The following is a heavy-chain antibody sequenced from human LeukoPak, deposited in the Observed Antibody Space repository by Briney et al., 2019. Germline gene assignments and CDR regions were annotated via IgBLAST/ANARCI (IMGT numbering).Heavy chain of an antibody. Sequence: SETLSLTCTVSGGSISSSSYYWGWIRQPPGKGLEWIGSIYYSGSTYYNPSLKSRVTISVDTSKNQFSLKLSSVTAADTAVYYCARTTVVYYYFDYWGQGTLVTVSS. J-gene: IGHJ4*02. CDR1: GGSISSSSYY. D-gene: IGHD4-23*01. V-gene: IGHV4-39*07. CDR3: ARTTVVYYYFDY. CDR2: IYYSGST.